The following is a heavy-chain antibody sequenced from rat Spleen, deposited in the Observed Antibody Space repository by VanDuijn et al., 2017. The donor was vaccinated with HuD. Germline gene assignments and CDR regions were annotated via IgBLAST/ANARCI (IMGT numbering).Heavy chain of an antibody. J-gene: IGHJ3*01. CDR2: ISPSGGST. V-gene: IGHV5-29*01. D-gene: IGHD1-10*01. CDR3: ARGDNNYGWFAY. Sequence: EVQLVESGGGLVQPGRSLKLSCAASGFTFSKYGMAWVRQAPTKGLEWVASISPSGGSTYYRDSVKGRFTISRDNAKSTLYLQMDSLRSEDTATYYCARGDNNYGWFAYWGQGTLVTVSS. CDR1: GFTFSKYG.